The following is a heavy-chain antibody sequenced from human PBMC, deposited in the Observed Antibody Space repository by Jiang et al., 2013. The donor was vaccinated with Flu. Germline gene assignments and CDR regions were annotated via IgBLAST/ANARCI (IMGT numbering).Heavy chain of an antibody. CDR2: INHSGST. CDR3: ARGDYYDSSGYYYYYYGMDV. CDR1: GGSFSGYY. J-gene: IGHJ6*02. Sequence: LLKPSETLSLTCAVYGGSFSGYYWSWIRQPPGKGLEWIGEINHSGSTNYNPSLKSRVTISVDTSKNQFSLKLSSVTAADTAVYYCARGDYYDSSGYYYYYYGMDVWGQGTTVTVSS. V-gene: IGHV4-34*01. D-gene: IGHD3-22*01.